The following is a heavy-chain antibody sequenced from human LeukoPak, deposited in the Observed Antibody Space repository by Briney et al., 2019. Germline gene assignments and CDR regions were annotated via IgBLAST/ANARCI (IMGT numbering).Heavy chain of an antibody. CDR1: GFTFDDYA. J-gene: IGHJ6*03. V-gene: IGHV3-9*01. CDR3: AKDMGGRDGYNHYYYYYMDV. D-gene: IGHD5-24*01. Sequence: SGGSLILSCAASGFTFDDYAMHWVRQAPGKGLEWVSGISWNSGSIGYADSVKGQFTISRDNAKNSLYLQMNSLRAEDTALYYCAKDMGGRDGYNHYYYYYMDVWGKGTTVTVSS. CDR2: ISWNSGSI.